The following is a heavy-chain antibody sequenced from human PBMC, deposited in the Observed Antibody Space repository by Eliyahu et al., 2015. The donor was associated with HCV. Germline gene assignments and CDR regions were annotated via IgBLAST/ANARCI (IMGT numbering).Heavy chain of an antibody. CDR3: ARAVAGTSSWFDP. D-gene: IGHD6-19*01. J-gene: IGHJ5*02. Sequence: QVQLVESGGGVVQPGRSLRLSCAASGFTLSSYAIXWPRQAPGKGLEWVASISYDGSNKYYADSVKGRFTIXRDNSKNTLYLQMNSLRAEDTAVYNCARAVAGTSSWFDPWGQGTLVTVSS. CDR2: ISYDGSNK. CDR1: GFTLSSYA. V-gene: IGHV3-30-3*01.